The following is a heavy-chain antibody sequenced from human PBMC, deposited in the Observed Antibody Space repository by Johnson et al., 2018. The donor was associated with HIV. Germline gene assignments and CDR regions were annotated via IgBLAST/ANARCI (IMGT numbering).Heavy chain of an antibody. CDR2: IYSGGST. CDR3: AREDSSSPAAAFDI. D-gene: IGHD6-6*01. Sequence: VQLMESGGGLIQPGGSLRLSCVVSGFTVSSNYMSWVRQAPGKGLEWVSVIYSGGSTYYTDSVKGRFTISRDNSKNTLYLQMNSLRAEDTAVYYCAREDSSSPAAAFDIWGQGTMVTVSS. V-gene: IGHV3-53*01. CDR1: GFTVSSNY. J-gene: IGHJ3*02.